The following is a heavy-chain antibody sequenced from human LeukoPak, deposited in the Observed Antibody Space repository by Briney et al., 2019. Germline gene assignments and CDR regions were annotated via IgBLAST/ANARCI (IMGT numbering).Heavy chain of an antibody. CDR2: IYYSGST. CDR3: ARLRTAVAVFDY. J-gene: IGHJ4*02. CDR1: GGAMSSSSYY. D-gene: IGHD6-19*01. V-gene: IGHV4-39*01. Sequence: PSETLSLTCAVSGGAMSSSSYYWGWIRQPPGKGLEWIGSIYYSGSTYYNPSLKIRGTISVDTSKNQFSLKLSSVTAADTAVYYCARLRTAVAVFDYWGQGTLVTVSS.